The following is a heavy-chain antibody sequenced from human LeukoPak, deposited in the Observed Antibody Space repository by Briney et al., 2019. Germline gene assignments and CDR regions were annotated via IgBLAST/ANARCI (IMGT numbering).Heavy chain of an antibody. Sequence: TGGPLRLSCAASGFTFSSYAMSWVRQAPGKGLEWVSAISGSGGSTYYADSVKGRFTISRDNSKNTLYLQMNSLRAEDTAVYYCAKGGAAAGTSDYWGQGTLVTVSS. CDR3: AKGGAAAGTSDY. CDR1: GFTFSSYA. J-gene: IGHJ4*02. CDR2: ISGSGGST. V-gene: IGHV3-23*01. D-gene: IGHD6-13*01.